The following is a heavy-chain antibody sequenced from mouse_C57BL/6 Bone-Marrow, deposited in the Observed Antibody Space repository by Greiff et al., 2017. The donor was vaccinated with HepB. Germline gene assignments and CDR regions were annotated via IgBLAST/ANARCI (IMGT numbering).Heavy chain of an antibody. CDR1: GYTFTSYW. CDR2: IDPSDSYT. V-gene: IGHV1-50*01. CDR3: AISDYGSIYYAMDY. J-gene: IGHJ4*01. Sequence: QVQLQQPGAELVKPGASVKLSCKASGYTFTSYWMQWVKQRPGQGLEWIGEIDPSDSYTNYNQKFKGKATLTVDTSSSTAYMQLSSLTSEDSAVYYCAISDYGSIYYAMDYWGQGTSVTVSS. D-gene: IGHD1-1*01.